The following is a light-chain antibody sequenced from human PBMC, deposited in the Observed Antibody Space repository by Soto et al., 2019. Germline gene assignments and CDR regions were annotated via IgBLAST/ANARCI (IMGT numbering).Light chain of an antibody. CDR2: EVS. CDR3: QSYDNGLNGRV. Sequence: QSALTQPPSASGSPGQSVTISCTGTSSDVGGYVYVSWYQQHPGKAPKLMIYEVSKRPSGVPDRFSGSKSGNTASLTVSGLQAEDEADYYCQSYDNGLNGRVFGGGTKLTVL. J-gene: IGLJ3*02. V-gene: IGLV2-8*01. CDR1: SSDVGGYVY.